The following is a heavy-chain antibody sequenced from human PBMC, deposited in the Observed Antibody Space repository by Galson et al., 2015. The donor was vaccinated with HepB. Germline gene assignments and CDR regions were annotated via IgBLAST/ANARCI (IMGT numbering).Heavy chain of an antibody. D-gene: IGHD4-23*01. J-gene: IGHJ3*02. Sequence: SVKVSCKVSGYTLTELSMHWVRQAPGKGLEWMGGFDPEDGETIYAQKFQGRVTMTEETSTDTAYMELSSLRSEDTAVYYCATIDGGADAFDIWGQGTMVTVSS. V-gene: IGHV1-24*01. CDR1: GYTLTELS. CDR2: FDPEDGET. CDR3: ATIDGGADAFDI.